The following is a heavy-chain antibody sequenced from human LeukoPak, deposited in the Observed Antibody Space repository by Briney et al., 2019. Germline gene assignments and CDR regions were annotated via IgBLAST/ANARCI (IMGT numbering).Heavy chain of an antibody. CDR1: GYSFTSDR. Sequence: GESLKISCKGSGYSFTSDRIAWVRQMPGKGLEWMGIIYPGDSDTRYSPSFQGQVTISADKSISTAYLQWSSLKASDTAVYYCARQGFTSSWSDWGQGTLVTVSS. J-gene: IGHJ4*02. V-gene: IGHV5-51*01. D-gene: IGHD6-13*01. CDR3: ARQGFTSSWSD. CDR2: IYPGDSDT.